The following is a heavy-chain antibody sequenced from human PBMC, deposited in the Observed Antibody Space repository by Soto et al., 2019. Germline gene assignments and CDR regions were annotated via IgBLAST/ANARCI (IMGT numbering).Heavy chain of an antibody. CDR3: ARGRYGDY. D-gene: IGHD1-1*01. CDR1: GYAFTTYG. V-gene: IGHV1-18*01. Sequence: QVHLVQSGAEVKKPGASVKVSCKGSGYAFTTYGITWVRQAPGQGLEWRGWISAHNGNTNYAQKLQGRVTVTRDTSTSTAYTELRSLRSDDTAVYYCARGRYGDYWGQGALVTVSS. CDR2: ISAHNGNT. J-gene: IGHJ4*02.